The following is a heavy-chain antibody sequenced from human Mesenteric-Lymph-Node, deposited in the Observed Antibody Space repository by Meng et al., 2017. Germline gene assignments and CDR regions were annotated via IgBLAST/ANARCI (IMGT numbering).Heavy chain of an antibody. D-gene: IGHD3-16*01. CDR2: ISSSSNYI. Sequence: GESLKISCAASGFTFSSYTVTWVRQAPGKGLEWISSISSSSNYIYYSDSLKGRVTISRDNVENSLHLQANSLRAEDTALYYCARPHPRGSYRGAFDIWGLGTMVTVSS. CDR3: ARPHPRGSYRGAFDI. J-gene: IGHJ3*02. V-gene: IGHV3-21*01. CDR1: GFTFSSYT.